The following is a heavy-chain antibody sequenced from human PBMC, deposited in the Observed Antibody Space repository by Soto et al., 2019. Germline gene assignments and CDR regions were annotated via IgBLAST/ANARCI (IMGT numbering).Heavy chain of an antibody. D-gene: IGHD4-17*01. Sequence: PSQTLSLTCVISGDSVSDNTAAWNWIRQSPSRGLEWLGRTYYRSRWYNDYAISVRSRIIINPDTSKNQFSLQLNSVTPEDTAVYYCARDGGIALTTFDFWAQGSLVPVSS. J-gene: IGHJ4*02. CDR2: TYYRSRWYN. CDR1: GDSVSDNTAA. CDR3: ARDGGIALTTFDF. V-gene: IGHV6-1*01.